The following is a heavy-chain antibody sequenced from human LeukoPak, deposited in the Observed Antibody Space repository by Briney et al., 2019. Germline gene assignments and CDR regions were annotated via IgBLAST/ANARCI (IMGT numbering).Heavy chain of an antibody. CDR1: GGSISSSSYY. Sequence: PSETLFLTCTVSGGSISSSSYYWGWIRQPPGKGLEWIGSIYYSGSTYYNPSLKSRVTISVDTSKNQFSLKLSSVTAADTAVYYCARLPDSSGWDDAFDIWGQGTMVTVSS. J-gene: IGHJ3*02. V-gene: IGHV4-39*01. D-gene: IGHD6-19*01. CDR2: IYYSGST. CDR3: ARLPDSSGWDDAFDI.